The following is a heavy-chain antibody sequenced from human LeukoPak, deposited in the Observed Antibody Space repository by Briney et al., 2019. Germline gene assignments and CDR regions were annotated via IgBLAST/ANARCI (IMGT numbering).Heavy chain of an antibody. CDR3: ARGPVGYCSGGSCTRYFDY. J-gene: IGHJ4*02. CDR1: GYTFTSYG. Sequence: ASVKVSCKASGYTFTSYGISWVRQAPGQGLEWMGWISAYNGNTNYAQKLQGRVTMTTDTSTSTAYMELRSLRSDDTAVYHCARGPVGYCSGGSCTRYFDYWGQGTLVTVSS. D-gene: IGHD2-15*01. V-gene: IGHV1-18*04. CDR2: ISAYNGNT.